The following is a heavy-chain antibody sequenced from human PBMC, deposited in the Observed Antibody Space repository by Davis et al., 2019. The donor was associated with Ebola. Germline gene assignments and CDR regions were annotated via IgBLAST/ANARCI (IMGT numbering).Heavy chain of an antibody. Sequence: GSLRLSCAVYGGSFSDCFWSWVRQPPGKGLEWIGEIYHSGSTNYNPSLKSRVTISVDRSKNQFSLKVSSVTAADTAVYYCARGLTYYYDSSGYYWGQGTLVTVSS. CDR1: GGSFSDCF. CDR2: IYHSGST. D-gene: IGHD3-22*01. CDR3: ARGLTYYYDSSGYY. V-gene: IGHV4-34*01. J-gene: IGHJ4*02.